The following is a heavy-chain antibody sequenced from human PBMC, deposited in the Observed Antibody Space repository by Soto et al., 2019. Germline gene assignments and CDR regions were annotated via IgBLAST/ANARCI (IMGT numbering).Heavy chain of an antibody. V-gene: IGHV3-23*01. CDR3: AKVPGGVLMVYVLYFDY. CDR2: ISGSGGST. J-gene: IGHJ4*02. Sequence: EVQLLESGGGLVQPGGSLRLSCAASGFTFSSYAMSWVRQAPGKGLEWVSAISGSGGSTYYADSVKGRFTISRDNSKKTLYLQMNSLRAEDTAVYYCAKVPGGVLMVYVLYFDYWGQGTLVTVSS. CDR1: GFTFSSYA. D-gene: IGHD2-8*01.